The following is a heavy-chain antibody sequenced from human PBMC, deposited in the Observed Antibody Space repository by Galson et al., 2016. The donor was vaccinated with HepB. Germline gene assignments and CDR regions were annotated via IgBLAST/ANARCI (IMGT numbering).Heavy chain of an antibody. D-gene: IGHD6-19*01. CDR3: AAAVAGNFDY. V-gene: IGHV1-18*04. J-gene: IGHJ4*02. CDR1: GYTFTSYG. Sequence: SVKVSCKASGYTFTSYGITWVRQAPGQGLEWMGWISAYNGNTDYAQKLQGRVTMTTDTSTSTANMELRSLRSDDTAVYYCAAAVAGNFDYWGQGILVTVSS. CDR2: ISAYNGNT.